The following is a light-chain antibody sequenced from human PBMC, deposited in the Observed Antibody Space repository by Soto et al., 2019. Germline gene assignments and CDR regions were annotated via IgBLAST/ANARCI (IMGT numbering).Light chain of an antibody. CDR3: QQYDTYWT. CDR1: QSISNW. CDR2: KAS. V-gene: IGKV1-5*03. J-gene: IGKJ1*01. Sequence: DIKMTQTPSTLSASVGDRVIIPCRASQSISNWLAWYQQKPGKAPNLLIYKASSLKSGVPSRFSGSGSGTEFTLTISSLQPDDFATYYCQQYDTYWTFGQGTKVDIK.